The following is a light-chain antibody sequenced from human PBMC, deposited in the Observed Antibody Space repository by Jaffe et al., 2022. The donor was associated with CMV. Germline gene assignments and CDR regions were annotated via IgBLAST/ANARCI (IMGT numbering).Light chain of an antibody. CDR3: QQYKSYPIT. CDR1: QGIDNK. Sequence: DIQMTQSPSSLSASVGDRVIITCRASQGIDNKLGWFQQKPGKAPKSLIYGASNLQSGVPSKFSGSGSGTDFTLTVSSLQPEDFATYYCQQYKSYPITFGQGTQLEI. V-gene: IGKV1-16*02. J-gene: IGKJ5*01. CDR2: GAS.